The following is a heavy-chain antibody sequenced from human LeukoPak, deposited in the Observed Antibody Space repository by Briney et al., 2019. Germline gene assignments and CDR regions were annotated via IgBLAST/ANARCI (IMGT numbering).Heavy chain of an antibody. D-gene: IGHD4-17*01. V-gene: IGHV1-18*01. J-gene: IGHJ4*02. CDR2: ISAYNGNT. CDR3: ARVTTTEDFDY. Sequence: GASVKVSCKASGYTFTNYAMHWVRQAPGQGLEWMGWISAYNGNTNYAQKLQGRVTMTTDTSTSTAYMELRSLRSDDAAVYYCARVTTTEDFDYWGQGTLVTVSS. CDR1: GYTFTNYA.